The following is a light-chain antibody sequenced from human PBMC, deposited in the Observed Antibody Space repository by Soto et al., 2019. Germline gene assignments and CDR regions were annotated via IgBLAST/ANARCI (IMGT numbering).Light chain of an antibody. V-gene: IGLV1-44*01. CDR2: SNN. CDR3: AAWDDSLNAL. J-gene: IGLJ3*02. Sequence: QSVLTQPPSASGAPGQRVTISCSGSSSNIGSNTVSWYQQLPGTAPKLLIYSNNERPSGVPDRFSGSKSGTSASLAISGLQSEDEADYYCAAWDDSLNALFGGGTKVTVL. CDR1: SSNIGSNT.